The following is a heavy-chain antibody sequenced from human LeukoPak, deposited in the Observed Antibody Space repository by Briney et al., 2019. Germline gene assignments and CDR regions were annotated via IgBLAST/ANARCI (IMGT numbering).Heavy chain of an antibody. Sequence: QAGGSLRLSCAASGFPFSSYAMHWVRQAPGKGLVWVSHINSDGSITSYADSVKGRFTISRDNAKNTLYLQMNSLRAEDTAVYYCARDAVDTANAVWGQGTTVTVSS. CDR1: GFPFSSYA. J-gene: IGHJ6*02. CDR3: ARDAVDTANAV. V-gene: IGHV3-74*01. CDR2: INSDGSIT. D-gene: IGHD5-18*01.